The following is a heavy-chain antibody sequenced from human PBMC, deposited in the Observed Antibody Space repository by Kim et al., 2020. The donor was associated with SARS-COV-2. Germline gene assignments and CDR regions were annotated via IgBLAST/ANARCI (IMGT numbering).Heavy chain of an antibody. J-gene: IGHJ4*02. Sequence: YAQQFQGRVTVTADESTRTAYMELSSLRSEDTAVYYCARGDVNSGSYLFWGQGTLVTVSS. D-gene: IGHD1-26*01. CDR3: ARGDVNSGSYLF. V-gene: IGHV1-69*01.